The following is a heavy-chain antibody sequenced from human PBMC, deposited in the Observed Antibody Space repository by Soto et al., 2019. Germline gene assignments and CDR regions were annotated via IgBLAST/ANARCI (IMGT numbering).Heavy chain of an antibody. Sequence: QVQLVESGGGVVQPGRSLRLSCAASGFTFSAYGMHWVRQAPGKGLEWVAVTSFDGSYKYYADSVKGRFTISRDNSRNTLFLQMNSLRRDDTAIYYCATKDLSCWSTPCFPDRWGPGTLVTVSS. V-gene: IGHV3-30*03. J-gene: IGHJ5*02. CDR3: ATKDLSCWSTPCFPDR. D-gene: IGHD2-2*01. CDR2: TSFDGSYK. CDR1: GFTFSAYG.